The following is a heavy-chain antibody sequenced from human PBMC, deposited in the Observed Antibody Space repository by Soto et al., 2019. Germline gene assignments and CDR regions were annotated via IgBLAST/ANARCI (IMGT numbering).Heavy chain of an antibody. Sequence: ETLSLTCAVSGCNISGFYWTWIRQPPGKGLEWIGYIYHRGNTKYNPSLKSRVTISVDTSKNEFSLKLNSVTAADTAVYYCARVSAVAGRTIDYWGQGRLVTVSS. J-gene: IGHJ4*02. CDR1: GCNISGFY. V-gene: IGHV4-59*01. CDR3: ARVSAVAGRTIDY. D-gene: IGHD6-19*01. CDR2: IYHRGNT.